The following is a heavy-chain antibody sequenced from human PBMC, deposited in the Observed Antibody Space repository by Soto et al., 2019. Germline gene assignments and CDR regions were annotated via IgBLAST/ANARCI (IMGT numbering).Heavy chain of an antibody. Sequence: GGSLRLSCAASGFTFSSYAMHWVRQATGKGLEYVSAISSNGGSTYYANSVKGRFTISRDNSKNTLYLQMGSLRAEDMAVYYCAREIYSSGWYDGMDVWGQGTTVTVSS. V-gene: IGHV3-64*01. D-gene: IGHD6-19*01. CDR3: AREIYSSGWYDGMDV. CDR1: GFTFSSYA. CDR2: ISSNGGST. J-gene: IGHJ6*02.